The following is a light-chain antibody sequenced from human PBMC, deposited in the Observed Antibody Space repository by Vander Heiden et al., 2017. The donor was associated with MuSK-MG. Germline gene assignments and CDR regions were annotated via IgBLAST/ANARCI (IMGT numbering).Light chain of an antibody. CDR2: DAS. V-gene: IGKV1-33*01. J-gene: IGKJ4*01. CDR1: QDISKN. CDR3: LRDENLRLT. Sequence: DIQMTQSPSSLSASVGDRVTITCQASQDISKNLNWYKQKPGKAPKLLIFDASNLATGVPSRFSGSGSGTEFTFTVSSLQPEDTATYYCLRDENLRLTFGGGAKVGIK.